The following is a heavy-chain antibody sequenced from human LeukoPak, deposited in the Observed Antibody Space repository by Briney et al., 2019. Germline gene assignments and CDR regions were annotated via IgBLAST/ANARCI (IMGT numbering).Heavy chain of an antibody. Sequence: GSLRLSCAASGFTFTSYAMSWVRQAPGKGLEWVSAISGSGGSSHYADSVKGRFTLSRDNSKSTLYLQMNSLRAEDTAVYYCAREYGSGSYYYDYRGQGTLVTVSS. D-gene: IGHD3-10*01. CDR3: AREYGSGSYYYDY. CDR1: GFTFTSYA. J-gene: IGHJ4*02. V-gene: IGHV3-23*01. CDR2: ISGSGGSS.